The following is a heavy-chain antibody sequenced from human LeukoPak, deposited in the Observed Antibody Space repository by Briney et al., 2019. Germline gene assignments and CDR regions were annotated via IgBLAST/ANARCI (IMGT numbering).Heavy chain of an antibody. V-gene: IGHV3-21*01. J-gene: IGHJ4*02. CDR3: ARDGVATFDY. Sequence: GSLRLSCAASGFTFSSYSMNWVRQAPGKGLEWGSSISSSSSYIYYADSVKGRFTISRDNAKNSLYLQMNSLRAEDTAVYYCARDGVATFDYWGQGTLVTVSS. CDR2: ISSSSSYI. CDR1: GFTFSSYS. D-gene: IGHD5-12*01.